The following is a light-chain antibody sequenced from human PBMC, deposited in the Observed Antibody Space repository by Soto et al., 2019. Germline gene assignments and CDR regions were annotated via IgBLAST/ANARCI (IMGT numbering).Light chain of an antibody. CDR1: SGSIASNN. CDR3: QSYDSSNPVV. Sequence: NFMLTQPHSVSESPGKTVTISCTRTSGSIASNNVQSYQRRPGSSPTTVIYEDNQRPSGVPDRFSGSIDSSSNSATRTISGLKTEDEADYYWQSYDSSNPVVFGGGTKLTVL. V-gene: IGLV6-57*01. CDR2: EDN. J-gene: IGLJ2*01.